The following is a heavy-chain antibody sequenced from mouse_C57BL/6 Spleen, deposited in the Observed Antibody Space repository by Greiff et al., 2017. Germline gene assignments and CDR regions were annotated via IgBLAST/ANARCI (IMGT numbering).Heavy chain of an antibody. CDR3: ARSEASSGPYYFDY. J-gene: IGHJ2*01. CDR1: GYTFTSYG. CDR2: IYPRSGNT. V-gene: IGHV1-81*01. Sequence: VQLQQSGAELARPGASVKLSCKASGYTFTSYGISWVKQRTGQGLEWIGEIYPRSGNTYYNEKFKGKATLTADKSSSTAYMELRSLTSEDSAVYFCARSEASSGPYYFDYWGQGTTLTVSS. D-gene: IGHD3-2*02.